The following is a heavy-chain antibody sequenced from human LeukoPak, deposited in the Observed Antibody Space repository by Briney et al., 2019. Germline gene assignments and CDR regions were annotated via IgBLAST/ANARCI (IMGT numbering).Heavy chain of an antibody. Sequence: GGSLRLSCAASGFTFSSYSMNWVRQAPGKGLEWVSSISSSSSYIYYADSVKGRFTISRDNAKNSLYLQMNSLRAEDTAVYYCARDRGRGWLSPYYFDYWGQGTLVTVSS. CDR1: GFTFSSYS. CDR3: ARDRGRGWLSPYYFDY. D-gene: IGHD3-16*02. CDR2: ISSSSSYI. V-gene: IGHV3-21*01. J-gene: IGHJ4*02.